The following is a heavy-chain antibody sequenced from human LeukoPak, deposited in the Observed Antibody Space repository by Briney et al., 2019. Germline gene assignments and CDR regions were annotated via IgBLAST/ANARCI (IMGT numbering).Heavy chain of an antibody. CDR2: ISSSGGTI. CDR3: ARDPRDSSSWFYFDY. V-gene: IGHV3-11*01. J-gene: IGHJ4*02. CDR1: GFSFSDSY. D-gene: IGHD6-13*01. Sequence: GGSLRLSCAASGFSFSDSYMTWIRQTPGKGLEWVSYISSSGGTIYYTDSVKGRFTISRDNAKNPLYLQMNSLRAEDTAVYYCARDPRDSSSWFYFDYWGQGTLVTVSS.